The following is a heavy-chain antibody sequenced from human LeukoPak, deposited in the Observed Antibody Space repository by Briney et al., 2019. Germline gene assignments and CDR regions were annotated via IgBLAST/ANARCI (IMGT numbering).Heavy chain of an antibody. CDR3: ARGGMVRGVISNLDY. V-gene: IGHV3-33*01. CDR2: IWYDGSNK. CDR1: GFTFSSYG. Sequence: LPGGSLRLSCAASGFTFSSYGMHWVRQAPGKGLEWVAVIWYDGSNKYYADSVKGRFTISRDNSKNTLYLQMNSLRAEDTAVYYCARGGMVRGVISNLDYWGQGTLVIVSS. D-gene: IGHD3-10*01. J-gene: IGHJ4*02.